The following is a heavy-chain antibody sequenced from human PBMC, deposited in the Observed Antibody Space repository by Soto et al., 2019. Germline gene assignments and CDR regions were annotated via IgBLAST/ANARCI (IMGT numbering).Heavy chain of an antibody. CDR1: GFTFSSYW. CDR2: IKQDGSEK. V-gene: IGHV3-7*04. D-gene: IGHD5-12*01. CDR3: ARGGYSGYELGYGMDV. J-gene: IGHJ6*02. Sequence: EVQLVESGGDLVQPGGSLRLSCAASGFTFSSYWMSWVRQAPGKGLEWVANIKQDGSEKYYVDSVKGRFTISRDNAKNSLYLQMNSLRAEDTAVYYCARGGYSGYELGYGMDVWGQGTTVTVSS.